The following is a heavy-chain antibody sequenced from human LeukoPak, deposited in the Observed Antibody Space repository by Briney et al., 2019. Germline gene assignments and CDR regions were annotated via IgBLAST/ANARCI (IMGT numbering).Heavy chain of an antibody. CDR2: ISSTGTYI. J-gene: IGHJ4*02. D-gene: IGHD4-11*01. CDR3: ARDLDYSTGFDY. Sequence: PGGSLRLSCATSGFTFSSSTFGSYTMNWVRQAPGKGLEWVSSISSTGTYIYYTDSVKGRFTISRDIANSLLYLQMNSLRADDMAVYYCARDLDYSTGFDYWGQGTLVTVSS. V-gene: IGHV3-21*01. CDR1: GFTFSSSTFGSYT.